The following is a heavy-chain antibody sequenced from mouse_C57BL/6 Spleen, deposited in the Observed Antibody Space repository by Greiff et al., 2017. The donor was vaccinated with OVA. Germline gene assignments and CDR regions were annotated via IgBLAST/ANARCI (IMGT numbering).Heavy chain of an antibody. Sequence: LVESGAELVRPGTSVTVSCKASGYAFTNYLIEWVKQRPGQGLEWIGVINPGSGGTNYNEKFKGKATLTADKSSSTAYMQLSSLRSEGSAVYFCASSGDYDVGSWFAYWGQGTLVTVSA. CDR2: INPGSGGT. V-gene: IGHV1-54*01. CDR1: GYAFTNYL. CDR3: ASSGDYDVGSWFAY. J-gene: IGHJ3*01. D-gene: IGHD2-4*01.